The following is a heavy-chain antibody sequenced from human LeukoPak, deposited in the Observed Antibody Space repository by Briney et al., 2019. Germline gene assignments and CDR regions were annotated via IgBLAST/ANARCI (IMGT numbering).Heavy chain of an antibody. V-gene: IGHV4-59*08. D-gene: IGHD3-22*01. CDR3: AGTYYYDSSGYYRPLNY. Sequence: SETLSLTCTVSGGSISSYYWSWIRQPPGKGLEWIGYIYYSGSTNYNPSLKSRVTISVDMSKNQFPLKLSSVTAADTAVYYCAGTYYYDSSGYYRPLNYWGQGTLVTVSS. J-gene: IGHJ4*02. CDR1: GGSISSYY. CDR2: IYYSGST.